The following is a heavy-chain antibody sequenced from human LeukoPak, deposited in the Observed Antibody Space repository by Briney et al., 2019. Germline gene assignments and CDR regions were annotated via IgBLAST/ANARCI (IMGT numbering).Heavy chain of an antibody. CDR1: GFTFSDYY. CDR2: ISSSSSYT. Sequence: KPGGSLRLSCAASGFTFSDYYMSWIRQAPGKGLEWVSYISSSSSYTNYADSVKGRFTISRDNAKNSLYLQMNSLRAEDTAVCYCARESHRNDAFDIWGQGTMVTVSS. CDR3: ARESHRNDAFDI. V-gene: IGHV3-11*06. J-gene: IGHJ3*02.